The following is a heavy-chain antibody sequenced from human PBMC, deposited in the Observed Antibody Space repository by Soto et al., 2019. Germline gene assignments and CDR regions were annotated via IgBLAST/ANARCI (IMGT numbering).Heavy chain of an antibody. Sequence: EVQLVESGGGLVKPGGSLRLSCAASGFTLSNAWMHWVRQTPGKGLEWVGRIKSKTDGGTADYAAPVKGRFTISRDDSQNTLFLQMNSLNTEDTAVYYCCTDQGDSSSCDHFAYWGQGTSVTVSS. D-gene: IGHD6-13*01. V-gene: IGHV3-15*07. CDR1: GFTLSNAW. CDR2: IKSKTDGGTA. J-gene: IGHJ4*02. CDR3: CTDQGDSSSCDHFAY.